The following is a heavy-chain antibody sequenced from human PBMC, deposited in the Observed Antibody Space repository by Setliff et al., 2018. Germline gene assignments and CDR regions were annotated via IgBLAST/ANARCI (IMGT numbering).Heavy chain of an antibody. D-gene: IGHD3-3*01. CDR3: AREFTRYYNFWSAHRYYMDV. V-gene: IGHV1-3*01. Sequence: ASVKVSCKASGYTFTSYAMHWVRQAPGQRLEWMGWINAGNGNTKYSQKFQGRVTITRDTSASTAYMELSSLRSEDTAVYYCAREFTRYYNFWSAHRYYMDVWGKGTTVSVSS. J-gene: IGHJ6*03. CDR1: GYTFTSYA. CDR2: INAGNGNT.